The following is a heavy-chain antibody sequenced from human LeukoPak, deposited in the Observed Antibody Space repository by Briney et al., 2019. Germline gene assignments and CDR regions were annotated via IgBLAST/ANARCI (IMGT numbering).Heavy chain of an antibody. V-gene: IGHV4-59*01. CDR2: ISYIGST. CDR1: GCSISSYY. CDR3: ARDPTTETKGLGI. D-gene: IGHD4-17*01. Sequence: SETLSLTCTVSGCSISSYYWTWIRQPPGKGLEWIGYISYIGSTNYNPSLKSRVTISINTSKNLFSLKLSSVTAADTAVYYCARDPTTETKGLGIWGKGTLVTVSS. J-gene: IGHJ3*02.